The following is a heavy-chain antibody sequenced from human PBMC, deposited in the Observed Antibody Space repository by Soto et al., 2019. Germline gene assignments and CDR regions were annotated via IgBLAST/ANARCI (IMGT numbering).Heavy chain of an antibody. Sequence: GGSRRLCCAASGFTFSSYSMNGGGQAPGKGLGWVSYISSSSTIYYADSVKGRFTISRDNAKNSLYLQMNSLRDEDTAVYYCARDPPIVVVVAATPDNGMDVWGQGTTVTVSS. J-gene: IGHJ6*02. CDR1: GFTFSSYS. CDR3: ARDPPIVVVVAATPDNGMDV. D-gene: IGHD2-15*01. CDR2: ISSSSTI. V-gene: IGHV3-48*02.